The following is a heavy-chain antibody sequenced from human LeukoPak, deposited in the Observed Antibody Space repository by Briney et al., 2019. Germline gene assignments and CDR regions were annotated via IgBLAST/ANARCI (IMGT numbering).Heavy chain of an antibody. CDR2: IGTAGDT. J-gene: IGHJ4*02. CDR1: GFTFSSYD. V-gene: IGHV3-13*01. D-gene: IGHD3-22*01. Sequence: GGSLRLSCAASGFTFSSYDMHWVRQATGKGLEWVSAIGTAGDTYYPGSVKGRFTISRENAKNSLYLQMNSLRGRDTAVYYCARGRADYYDSSGYYLFDYWGQGTLVTVSS. CDR3: ARGRADYYDSSGYYLFDY.